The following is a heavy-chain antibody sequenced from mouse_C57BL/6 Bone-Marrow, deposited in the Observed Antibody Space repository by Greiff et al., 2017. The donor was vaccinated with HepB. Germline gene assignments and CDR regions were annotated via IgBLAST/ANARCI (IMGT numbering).Heavy chain of an antibody. D-gene: IGHD3-2*02. CDR1: GYTFTSYW. CDR2: IHPSDSDT. CDR3: AMRPAQAIYAMDY. V-gene: IGHV1-74*01. J-gene: IGHJ4*01. Sequence: QVQLQQSGAELVKPGASVKVSCKASGYTFTSYWMHWVKQRPGQGLEWIGRIHPSDSDTNYNQKFKGKATLTVDKSSSTAYMQLSSLTSEDSAVYYCAMRPAQAIYAMDYWGQGTSVTVSS.